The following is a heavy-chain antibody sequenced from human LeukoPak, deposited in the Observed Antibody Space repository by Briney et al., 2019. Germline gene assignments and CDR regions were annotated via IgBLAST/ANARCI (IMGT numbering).Heavy chain of an antibody. CDR1: GYSFTSYW. Sequence: PGESLKISCKGSGYSFTSYWIGWVRQMPGKGLEWMGIIYPGDSDTRYSPSFQGQVTISADKSISTAYLQWSSLKASDTAMYYCARHLVVEAYYYYMDVWGKGTTVTVSS. V-gene: IGHV5-51*01. D-gene: IGHD5-24*01. CDR2: IYPGDSDT. CDR3: ARHLVVEAYYYYMDV. J-gene: IGHJ6*03.